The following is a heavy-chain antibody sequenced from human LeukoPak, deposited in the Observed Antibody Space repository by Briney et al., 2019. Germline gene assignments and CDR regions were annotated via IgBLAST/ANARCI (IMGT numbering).Heavy chain of an antibody. J-gene: IGHJ3*02. CDR3: ARDGHDWLRFDAFDI. CDR1: GGSISSYY. D-gene: IGHD5-12*01. V-gene: IGHV4-59*12. CDR2: IYYSGST. Sequence: PSETLSLTCTVSGGSISSYYWSWIRQPPGKGLEWIGYIYYSGSTNYNPSLKSRVTISVDKSKNQFSLKLSSVTAADTAVYYCARDGHDWLRFDAFDIWGQGTMVTVSS.